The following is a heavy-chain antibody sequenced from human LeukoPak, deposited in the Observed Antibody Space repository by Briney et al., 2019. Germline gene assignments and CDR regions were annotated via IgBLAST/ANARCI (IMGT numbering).Heavy chain of an antibody. D-gene: IGHD3-10*01. CDR1: GFTVSSNY. CDR3: ARDGLTYYYGSGSLDY. V-gene: IGHV3-20*04. CDR2: INWNGGST. J-gene: IGHJ4*02. Sequence: GGSLRLSCAASGFTVSSNYMSWVRQAPGQGLEWVFGINWNGGSTGYADSVKGRFTISRDNAKNSLYLQMNSLRAEDTALYYCARDGLTYYYGSGSLDYWGQGTLVTVSS.